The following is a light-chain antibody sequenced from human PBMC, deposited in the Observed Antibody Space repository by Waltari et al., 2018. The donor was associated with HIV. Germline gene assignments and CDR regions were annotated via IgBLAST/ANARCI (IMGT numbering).Light chain of an antibody. Sequence: QSVLTQPPSASGTPGRRVTISCSGNNSNVGSNPVNWYRQVPGTAPKLRMFRNKQRPSGVPDRCAGAKSGTSASLAIRGLKSEDEADYYCAARDDSLNAWVFGGGTKVTVL. V-gene: IGLV1-44*01. J-gene: IGLJ3*02. CDR3: AARDDSLNAWV. CDR1: NSNVGSNP. CDR2: RNK.